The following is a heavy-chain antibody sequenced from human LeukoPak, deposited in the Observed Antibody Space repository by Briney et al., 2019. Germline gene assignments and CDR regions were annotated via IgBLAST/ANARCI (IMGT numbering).Heavy chain of an antibody. V-gene: IGHV4-61*02. CDR1: GGSISSGSYY. J-gene: IGHJ4*02. CDR2: IYTSGST. Sequence: PSQTLSLTCTVSGGSISSGSYYWSWIRQPAGKGLEWIGRIYTSGSTNYNPSLKSRVTISVDTSKNQSSLKLSSVTPADTAVYYCAGVSGSCLDYWGQGTLVTVSS. D-gene: IGHD1-26*01. CDR3: AGVSGSCLDY.